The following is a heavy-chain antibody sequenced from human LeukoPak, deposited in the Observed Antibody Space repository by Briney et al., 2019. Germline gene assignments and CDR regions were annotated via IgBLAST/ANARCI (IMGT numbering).Heavy chain of an antibody. CDR3: AGLGGYCTNGVCHSTFDI. D-gene: IGHD2-8*01. J-gene: IGHJ3*02. CDR1: GGSISSHY. CDR2: IYTSGST. Sequence: PSETLSLTCTVSGGSISSHYWSWIRQPAGKGLEWIGRIYTSGSTNYNPSLKSRLTMSVDTSKNQFSLKLSSVTAADTAVYYCAGLGGYCTNGVCHSTFDIWGQGTMVTVSS. V-gene: IGHV4-4*07.